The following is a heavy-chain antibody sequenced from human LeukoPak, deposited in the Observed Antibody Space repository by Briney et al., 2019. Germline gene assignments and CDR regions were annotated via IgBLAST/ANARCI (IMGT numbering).Heavy chain of an antibody. CDR3: ARGPSAYPKCFDY. CDR2: IWYDGSNK. V-gene: IGHV3-33*01. J-gene: IGHJ4*02. D-gene: IGHD5-12*01. CDR1: GFNFSSLV. Sequence: SGGSLRLSCAASGFNFSSLVMHWVRQAPGKGLEWVAVIWYDGSNKYYADSVKGRFTISRDNSKNTLYLQMNSLRAEDTAVYYCARGPSAYPKCFDYWGQGTLVTVSS.